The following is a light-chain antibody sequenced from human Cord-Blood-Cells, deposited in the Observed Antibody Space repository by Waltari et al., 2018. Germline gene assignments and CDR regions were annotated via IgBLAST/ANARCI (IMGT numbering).Light chain of an antibody. CDR3: QQYNNWSYT. CDR1: QSVSSN. V-gene: IGKV3-15*01. CDR2: GAS. Sequence: EIVMTQSPATLSVSPGERGTLACMASQSVSSNLAWYQQTPGQAPRLLIFGASTRATGIPARFSGSGSGTEFTLTVSSLQSEDFAVYDCQQYNNWSYTFGEGTKLEI. J-gene: IGKJ2*01.